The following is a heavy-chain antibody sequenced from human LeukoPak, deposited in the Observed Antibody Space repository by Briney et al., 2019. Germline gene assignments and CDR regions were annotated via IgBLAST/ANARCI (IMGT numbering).Heavy chain of an antibody. D-gene: IGHD5-12*01. Sequence: GASVKVSCKASGGTFSSYAISWVRQAPGQGLEWMGRIIPIFGTANYAQKFQGRVTITADKSTSTAYMELSSLRSEDTAVYYCARDKWGSGYDGEGFDYWGQGTLVTVSS. CDR1: GGTFSSYA. CDR3: ARDKWGSGYDGEGFDY. J-gene: IGHJ4*02. CDR2: IIPIFGTA. V-gene: IGHV1-69*06.